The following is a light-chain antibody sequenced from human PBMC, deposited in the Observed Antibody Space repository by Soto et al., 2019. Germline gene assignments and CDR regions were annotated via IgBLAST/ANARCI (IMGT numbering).Light chain of an antibody. V-gene: IGLV2-14*01. J-gene: IGLJ6*01. CDR1: RDDIGAYDY. CDR2: EVT. CDR3: NSYTNSSAVV. Sequence: QSALTQPASVSGSPGQSITISCAGTRDDIGAYDYVSWYQQHPGNAPKLLVYEVTNRPSGVSDRFSGSKSGNTASLTISGLQAEDEADYYCNSYTNSSAVVFGRGTKVTV.